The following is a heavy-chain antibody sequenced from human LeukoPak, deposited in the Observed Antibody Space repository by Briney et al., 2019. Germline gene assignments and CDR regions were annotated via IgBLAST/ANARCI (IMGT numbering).Heavy chain of an antibody. J-gene: IGHJ4*02. Sequence: SVKVSCKASGGTFSSCAISWVRQAPGQGLEWMGGIIPIFGTANYAQKFQGRVTITADESTSTAYMELSSLRSEDTAVYYCARTERFNDFGKRDFDYWGQGTLVTVSS. CDR2: IIPIFGTA. D-gene: IGHD3-3*01. V-gene: IGHV1-69*13. CDR3: ARTERFNDFGKRDFDY. CDR1: GGTFSSCA.